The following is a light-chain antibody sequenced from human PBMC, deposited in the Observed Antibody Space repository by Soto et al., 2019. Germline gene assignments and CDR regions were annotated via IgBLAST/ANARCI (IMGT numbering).Light chain of an antibody. CDR1: QSVSSN. V-gene: IGKV3-20*01. J-gene: IGKJ4*01. CDR2: GAS. Sequence: ETVLTQSPGTLSLSPGERATLSCRASQSVSSNLAWYQQKPGQAPRLLIYGASSRATGIPDRFSGSGSGTDFTLTISRLEPEDFAVYYCQQYGSSPALTFGGGTKVDIK. CDR3: QQYGSSPALT.